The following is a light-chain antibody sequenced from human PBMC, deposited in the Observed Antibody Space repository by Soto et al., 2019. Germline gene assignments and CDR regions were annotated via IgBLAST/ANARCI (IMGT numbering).Light chain of an antibody. V-gene: IGKV1-5*03. CDR2: KAS. J-gene: IGKJ1*01. CDR3: QQYNGLPTWT. CDR1: QNIYIW. Sequence: DLQMTHSPSTLSASVGDRVTITCRASQNIYIWLAWYQKKPGKAPNLLIYKASTLQSGVPSRFSGNGSGTEFTLTITSRQPDDSATYYCQQYNGLPTWTFGQGTKVDIK.